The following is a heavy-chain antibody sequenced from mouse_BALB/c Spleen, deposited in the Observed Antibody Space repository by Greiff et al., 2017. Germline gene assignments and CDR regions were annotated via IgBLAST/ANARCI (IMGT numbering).Heavy chain of an antibody. Sequence: EVQRVESGTVLARPGASVKMSCKASGYSFTSYWMHWVKQRPGQGLEWIGAIYPGNSDTSYNQKFKGKAKLTAVTSASTAYMELSSLTNEDSAVYYCTRVDYYGSSYGDYYAMDYWGQGTSVTVSS. CDR2: IYPGNSDT. J-gene: IGHJ4*01. D-gene: IGHD1-1*01. V-gene: IGHV1-5*01. CDR1: GYSFTSYW. CDR3: TRVDYYGSSYGDYYAMDY.